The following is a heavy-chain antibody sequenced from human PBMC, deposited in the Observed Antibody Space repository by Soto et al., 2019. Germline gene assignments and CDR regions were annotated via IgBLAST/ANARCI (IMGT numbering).Heavy chain of an antibody. J-gene: IGHJ4*02. CDR1: GDSVSSNSAA. CDR3: ARRGSSWYNYFDY. D-gene: IGHD6-13*01. V-gene: IGHV6-1*01. CDR2: TYYRSKWNS. Sequence: SQTLSLTCAISGDSVSSNSAAWSWIRQSPSRGLEWLGRTYYRSKWNSNYAVSVKGRVTINPDTSKNQFSLQLNSVTPEDTAVYYCARRGSSWYNYFDYWGQGTLVTVSS.